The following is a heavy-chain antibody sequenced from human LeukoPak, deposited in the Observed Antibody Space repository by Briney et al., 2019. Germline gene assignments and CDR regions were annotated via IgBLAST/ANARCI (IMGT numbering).Heavy chain of an antibody. CDR2: INHSGST. CDR1: GGSFSGYY. Sequence: SETLSLTCAVYGGSFSGYYWSWIRQPPGKGLEWIGEINHSGSTNYNPSLKSRVTISVDTSKNQFSLKLSSVTAADTAVYYCAREARYSSTYNWFDPWGQGTLVTASS. J-gene: IGHJ5*02. V-gene: IGHV4-34*01. D-gene: IGHD6-13*01. CDR3: AREARYSSTYNWFDP.